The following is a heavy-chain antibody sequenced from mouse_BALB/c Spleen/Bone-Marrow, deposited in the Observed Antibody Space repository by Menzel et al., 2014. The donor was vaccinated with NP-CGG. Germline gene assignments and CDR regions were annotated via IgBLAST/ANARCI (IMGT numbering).Heavy chain of an antibody. V-gene: IGHV14-3*02. CDR2: IDPASGNT. D-gene: IGHD1-1*01. Sequence: EVQVVESGAELVKPGASVKLSCTASGFNIKDTYMHWVRPRPEQGLEWIGRIDPASGNTKYAPKFQGKATITADTSSNTPYLQLGSLTSEYTAIYYCASYYYGRSSFTYWGQGTLVTVS. CDR3: ASYYYGRSSFTY. CDR1: GFNIKDTY. J-gene: IGHJ3*01.